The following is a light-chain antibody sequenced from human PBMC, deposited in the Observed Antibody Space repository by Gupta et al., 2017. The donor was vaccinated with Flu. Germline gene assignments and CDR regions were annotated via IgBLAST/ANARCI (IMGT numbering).Light chain of an antibody. J-gene: IGLJ2*01. Sequence: SYVLTQPPSVSVAPGQTARSTCGGNNIGSKSVHWYQQKPGQAPVLVVCDDTDRPSGIPERFSGSNSGNTATLTISRVEAGDEADYYCQVWDSSSDYVVFGGGTKLTVL. V-gene: IGLV3-21*02. CDR2: DDT. CDR3: QVWDSSSDYVV. CDR1: NIGSKS.